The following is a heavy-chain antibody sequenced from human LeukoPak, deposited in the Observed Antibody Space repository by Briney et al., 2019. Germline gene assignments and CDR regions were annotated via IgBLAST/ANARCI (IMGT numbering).Heavy chain of an antibody. V-gene: IGHV3-30-3*01. CDR2: ISYDGSNE. Sequence: GRSLRLSCAASGFTFSSYAMHWVRQAPGKGLEWVTVISYDGSNEFYADSVKGRFTISRDSSKNTLYLQMNSLRAEDTAVYYCAKVSGGGLYYDGMDVWGQGTTVTVSS. CDR1: GFTFSSYA. J-gene: IGHJ6*02. D-gene: IGHD3-16*01. CDR3: AKVSGGGLYYDGMDV.